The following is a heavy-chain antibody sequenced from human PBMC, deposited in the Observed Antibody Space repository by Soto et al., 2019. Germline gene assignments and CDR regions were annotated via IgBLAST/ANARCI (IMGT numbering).Heavy chain of an antibody. CDR3: ARDLNYGGTFDY. CDR1: GGSISSYY. D-gene: IGHD4-17*01. Sequence: SETLSLTCTVSGGSISSYYWSRIREPPGKGLEWIGYIHYSGSTNYNPSLESRVTISVDTSKNQFSLKVSSVTAADTAVYYCARDLNYGGTFDYWGQGTLVTVSS. CDR2: IHYSGST. V-gene: IGHV4-59*01. J-gene: IGHJ4*02.